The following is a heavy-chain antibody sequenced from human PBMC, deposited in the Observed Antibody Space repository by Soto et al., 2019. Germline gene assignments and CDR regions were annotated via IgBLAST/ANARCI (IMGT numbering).Heavy chain of an antibody. CDR1: GYTFTGYY. CDR3: AKDNSGDDAEFDS. CDR2: INPKSGGT. J-gene: IGHJ4*02. V-gene: IGHV1-2*02. D-gene: IGHD5-12*01. Sequence: ASVKVSCKTSGYTFTGYYMHWVRQAPGQGLEWMGWINPKSGGTDYAQKFQGRVSMTRDTSSSSAYMELSSLRSDDTAVYYCAKDNSGDDAEFDSWGQGTQVPVSS.